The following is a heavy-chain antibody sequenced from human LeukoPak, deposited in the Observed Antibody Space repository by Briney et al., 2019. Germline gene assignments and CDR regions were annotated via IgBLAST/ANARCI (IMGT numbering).Heavy chain of an antibody. CDR2: IYSDGSGT. V-gene: IGHV3-74*01. CDR1: GFTFSSYS. Sequence: EGSLRLSCAASGFTFSSYSMNWVRQAPGKGLVWVSRIYSDGSGTTYADSVKGRFTISRDNAKNTLYLQMNSLRVEDTAVYYCAREKMDSSGSDPFDIWGQGTMVTVSS. D-gene: IGHD3-22*01. J-gene: IGHJ3*02. CDR3: AREKMDSSGSDPFDI.